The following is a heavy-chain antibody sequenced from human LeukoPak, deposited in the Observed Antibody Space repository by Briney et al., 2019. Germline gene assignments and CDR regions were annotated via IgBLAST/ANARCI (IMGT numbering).Heavy chain of an antibody. CDR3: ATDRDNSDWQKRFDF. CDR2: INQDASEI. D-gene: IGHD2-21*02. CDR1: GFTFSTYW. J-gene: IGHJ4*02. Sequence: GGSLRLSCAASGFTFSTYWMNWYRRAPGKGLEWVGNINQDASEINYVDSVRGRFTISRDNDKNSLHLQMNSLRAEDTAVYYCATDRDNSDWQKRFDFWGQGTLVSVSS. V-gene: IGHV3-7*01.